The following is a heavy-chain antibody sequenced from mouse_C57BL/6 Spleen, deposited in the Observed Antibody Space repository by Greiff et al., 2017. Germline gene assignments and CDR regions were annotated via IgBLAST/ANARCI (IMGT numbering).Heavy chain of an antibody. CDR3: AREGYYGSSY. J-gene: IGHJ2*01. CDR1: GYSITSGYY. CDR2: ISYDGSN. D-gene: IGHD1-1*01. V-gene: IGHV3-6*01. Sequence: DVKLQESGPGLVKPSQSLSLTCSVTGYSITSGYYWNWIRQFPGNKLEWMGYISYDGSNNYNPSLKNRISITRDTSKNQFVLKLNSVTTEDTAAYYCAREGYYGSSYWGQGTTLTVSS.